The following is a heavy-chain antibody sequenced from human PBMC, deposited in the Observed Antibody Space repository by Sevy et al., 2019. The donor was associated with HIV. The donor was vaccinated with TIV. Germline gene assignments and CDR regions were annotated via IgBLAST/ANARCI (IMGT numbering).Heavy chain of an antibody. CDR3: AKDDCGVYCSLAY. V-gene: IGHV3-23*01. CDR2: VSLSGDIT. J-gene: IGHJ4*02. CDR1: GFTFSRYA. Sequence: GGSLRLSCEASGFTFSRYAMSWVRQAPGKGLEWVSSVSLSGDITRYADSVKGRFTITRDTSKNTVYLQMNSLRADDTAVYYCAKDDCGVYCSLAYWGQGTLVTVSS. D-gene: IGHD4-17*01.